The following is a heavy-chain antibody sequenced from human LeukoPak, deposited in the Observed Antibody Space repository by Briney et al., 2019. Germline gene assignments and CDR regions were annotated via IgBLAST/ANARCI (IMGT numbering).Heavy chain of an antibody. CDR1: GGSISSGSYY. Sequence: SETLSLTCTVSGGSISSGSYYWSWIRQPAGKGLEWIGRIYTSGSTNYNPSLKSRVTISVDTSKNQFSLKLSSVTAADTAVYYCARALDAVSSTKSKVNNWFDPWGQGTLVTVSS. J-gene: IGHJ5*02. CDR2: IYTSGST. CDR3: ARALDAVSSTKSKVNNWFDP. D-gene: IGHD2-2*01. V-gene: IGHV4-61*02.